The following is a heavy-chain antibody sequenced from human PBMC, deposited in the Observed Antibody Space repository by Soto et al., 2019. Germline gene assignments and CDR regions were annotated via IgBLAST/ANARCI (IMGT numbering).Heavy chain of an antibody. CDR1: GFTFSSYG. CDR2: ISFDGSNT. V-gene: IGHV3-30*18. CDR3: AKGYGGQRLTRGDAFDI. Sequence: QVQLVESGGGVVQPGGSPRLSCAASGFTFSSYGMHWVRQAPGKGLEWVTFISFDGSNTDYAESVKGRFTISRDNPKNTLYLQMNSLRAEDRAVYYCAKGYGGQRLTRGDAFDIWGQGTMVTVSS. D-gene: IGHD5-18*01. J-gene: IGHJ3*02.